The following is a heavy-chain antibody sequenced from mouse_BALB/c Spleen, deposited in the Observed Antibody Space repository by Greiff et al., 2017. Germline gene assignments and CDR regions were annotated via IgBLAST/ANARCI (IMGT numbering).Heavy chain of an antibody. J-gene: IGHJ4*01. D-gene: IGHD2-3*01. V-gene: IGHV5-4*02. CDR2: ISDGGSYT. CDR3: VREGGDSDTLYVMGS. Sequence: EVQLQQSGGGLVKPGGSLKLSCAASGFTFSDYYMYWVRQTPEKRLEWVATISDGGSYTYYPDSVKGRFTISRDNAKNNLYLQMSSLKSEDTAMYNCVREGGDSDTLYVMGSWGEEDSDSASS. CDR1: GFTFSDYY.